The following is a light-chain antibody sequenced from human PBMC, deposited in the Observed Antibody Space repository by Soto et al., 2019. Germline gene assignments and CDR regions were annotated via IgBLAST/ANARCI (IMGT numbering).Light chain of an antibody. CDR1: QSIRNY. J-gene: IGKJ5*01. CDR3: QQSYSTSIT. Sequence: DMQMTQSPSCLSASVGERVTITFRASQSIRNYLNWYQQKPGKAPKLLIYAASSLQSGVPSRFSGSGSGTDFTLTISSLQPENFAPYYCQQSYSTSITFGQRTRLEIK. CDR2: AAS. V-gene: IGKV1-39*01.